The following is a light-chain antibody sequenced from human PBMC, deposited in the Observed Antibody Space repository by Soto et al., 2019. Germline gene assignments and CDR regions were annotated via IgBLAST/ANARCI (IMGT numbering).Light chain of an antibody. J-gene: IGLJ2*01. CDR2: DVS. CDR1: SSDVGGYNY. Sequence: QSALTQPASVSGSPGQSSTISCTGTSSDVGGYNYVSWYQQHPGKAPKLMIYDVSNRLSGVSNRFSGSKSGNTASLTISGLQAEDEADYYCSSYTSSSMVFCGGTKVTVL. V-gene: IGLV2-14*01. CDR3: SSYTSSSMV.